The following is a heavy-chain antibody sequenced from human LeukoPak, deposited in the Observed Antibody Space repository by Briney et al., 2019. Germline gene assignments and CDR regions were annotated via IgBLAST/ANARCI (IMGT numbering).Heavy chain of an antibody. Sequence: GGSLRLSCSASGFTFSSYAMHWVRQAPGKGLEYVSAISSNGGSTYYADSVKGRFTISRDNSKNTLYLQMSSLRAEDTAVYFCARDYGQLGNWFGPWGQGTLVTVSS. CDR2: ISSNGGST. D-gene: IGHD6-6*01. J-gene: IGHJ5*02. CDR3: ARDYGQLGNWFGP. V-gene: IGHV3-64D*06. CDR1: GFTFSSYA.